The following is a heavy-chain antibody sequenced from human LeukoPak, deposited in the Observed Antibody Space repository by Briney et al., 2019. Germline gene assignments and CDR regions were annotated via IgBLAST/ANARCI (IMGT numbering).Heavy chain of an antibody. CDR1: GFTFNTYT. Sequence: GGSLRLSCVASGFTFNTYTMHWVRQPPGKGLEWVSYITTSGSTTYYADSVKGRFTISRDNAKNSLYLQMNSLRAEDTAVYYCASFQKTFDYWGQGTLVTVSS. J-gene: IGHJ4*02. CDR3: ASFQKTFDY. V-gene: IGHV3-48*04. CDR2: ITTSGSTT.